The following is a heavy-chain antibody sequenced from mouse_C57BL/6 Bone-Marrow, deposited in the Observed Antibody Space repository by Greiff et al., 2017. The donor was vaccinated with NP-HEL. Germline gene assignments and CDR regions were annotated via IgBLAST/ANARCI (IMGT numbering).Heavy chain of an antibody. CDR3: TKEDGYYYYDAMDY. D-gene: IGHD2-3*01. CDR1: GFNIKDYY. CDR2: IDPEDGDT. V-gene: IGHV14-1*01. Sequence: EVQLQQSGAELVRPGASVKLSCTASGFNIKDYYMHWVKQRPEQGLEWIGRIDPEDGDTEYAPKFQGKATMTADTSSNTAYLQLSSLTSEDTAVYYCTKEDGYYYYDAMDYWGQGTSGTVSS. J-gene: IGHJ4*01.